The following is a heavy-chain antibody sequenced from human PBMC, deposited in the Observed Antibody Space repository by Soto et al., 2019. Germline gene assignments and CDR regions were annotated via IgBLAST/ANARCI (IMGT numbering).Heavy chain of an antibody. CDR1: GGSISSYY. J-gene: IGHJ5*02. D-gene: IGHD3-22*01. CDR3: ARVSYYYDSSGLGWFDP. Sequence: SETLSLTCTVSGGSISSYYWSWIRQPPGKGLEWIGYIYYSGSTNYNPSLKSRVTISVDTSKNQFSLKLSSVTAADTAVYYCARVSYYYDSSGLGWFDPWGQGTLVTVSS. CDR2: IYYSGST. V-gene: IGHV4-59*08.